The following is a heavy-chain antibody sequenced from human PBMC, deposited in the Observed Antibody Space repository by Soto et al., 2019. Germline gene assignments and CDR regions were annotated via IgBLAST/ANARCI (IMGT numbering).Heavy chain of an antibody. V-gene: IGHV4-34*01. CDR2: INHSGST. CDR1: GGSFSGYY. Sequence: SETLSLTCAVYGGSFSGYYWSWIRQPPGKGLEWIGEINHSGSTNYNPSLKSRVTISVDTSKNQFSLKLSSVTAADTAVYYCARVRPHILTAYYSRRSCWFDPWGQGTLVTVS. D-gene: IGHD3-9*01. CDR3: ARVRPHILTAYYSRRSCWFDP. J-gene: IGHJ5*02.